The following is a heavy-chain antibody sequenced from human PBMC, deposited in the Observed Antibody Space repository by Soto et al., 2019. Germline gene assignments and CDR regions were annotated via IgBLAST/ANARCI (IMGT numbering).Heavy chain of an antibody. V-gene: IGHV3-21*02. J-gene: IGHJ6*02. Sequence: EVQLVESGGGLVKPGGSLRLSCAASGFTFSNYKMNWVRQAPGKGLEWISAISSGDSYIYYADSVKGRFTISRDDAKNSMYLPMSSLSVEHTAVYYSVRDSSQRAVWCQGTTVTVSS. CDR3: VRDSSQRAV. CDR1: GFTFSNYK. CDR2: ISSGDSYI.